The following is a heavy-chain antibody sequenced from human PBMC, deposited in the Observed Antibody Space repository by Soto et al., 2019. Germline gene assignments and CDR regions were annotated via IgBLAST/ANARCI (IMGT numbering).Heavy chain of an antibody. J-gene: IGHJ4*02. CDR1: GGTFSSYA. D-gene: IGHD5-18*01. CDR2: IIPIFGTA. CDR3: ARSRWDGYSYGPSGY. V-gene: IGHV1-69*13. Sequence: ASVKVSCKASGGTFSSYAISWVRQAPGQGLEWMGGIIPIFGTANYAQKFQGRVTITADESTSTAYMELSSLRSEDTAVYYCARSRWDGYSYGPSGYWGQGTLVTVSS.